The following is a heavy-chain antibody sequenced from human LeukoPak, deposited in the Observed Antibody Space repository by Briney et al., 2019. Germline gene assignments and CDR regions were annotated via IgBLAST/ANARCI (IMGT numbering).Heavy chain of an antibody. CDR3: VRGMGVSMLYYFDY. J-gene: IGHJ4*02. D-gene: IGHD3-10*01. Sequence: PGGSLRLSCAVSGLSVSSNYMSWVRQAPGKGLEWVSVLYSDGTTNYADSVKGRFTISRDNSKNTLYLQMNSLRAEDTAVYYCVRGMGVSMLYYFDYWGQGTLVTVSS. CDR1: GLSVSSNY. CDR2: LYSDGTT. V-gene: IGHV3-66*02.